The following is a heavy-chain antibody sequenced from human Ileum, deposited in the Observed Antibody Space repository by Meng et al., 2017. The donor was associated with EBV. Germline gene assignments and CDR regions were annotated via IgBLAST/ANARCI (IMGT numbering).Heavy chain of an antibody. CDR1: GDSIRNEHW. D-gene: IGHD2-8*01. Sequence: QGPLQGSGPGLVGASGTLALTCSVSGDSIRNEHWWSWVRQSPGKGLEWIGEIHHTRGPNYNPSLKSRVIISVDKSNNHFSLRLSAVTAADTAVYYCASNGAFSLDHWGQGTLVTVSS. CDR3: ASNGAFSLDH. V-gene: IGHV4-4*02. J-gene: IGHJ4*02. CDR2: IHHTRGP.